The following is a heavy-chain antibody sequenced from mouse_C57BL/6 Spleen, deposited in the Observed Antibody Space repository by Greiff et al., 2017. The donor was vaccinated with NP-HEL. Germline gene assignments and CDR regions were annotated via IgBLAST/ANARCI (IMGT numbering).Heavy chain of an antibody. CDR1: GYSFTGYF. CDR3: ARGIYYYGGSYRAWFAY. Sequence: EVQLQQSGPELVKPGDSVKISCKASGYSFTGYFMNWVMQSHGKSLEWIGRINPYNGDTFYNQKFKGKATLTVDKSSSTAHMELRSLTSEDSAVYYCARGIYYYGGSYRAWFAYWGQGTLVTVSA. D-gene: IGHD1-1*01. V-gene: IGHV1-20*01. J-gene: IGHJ3*01. CDR2: INPYNGDT.